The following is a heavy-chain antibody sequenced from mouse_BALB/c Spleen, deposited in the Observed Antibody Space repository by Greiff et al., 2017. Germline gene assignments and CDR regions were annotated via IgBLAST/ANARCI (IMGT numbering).Heavy chain of an antibody. CDR3: AREGITTVVAPDY. CDR1: GYTFSSYW. CDR2: ILPGSGST. J-gene: IGHJ2*01. D-gene: IGHD1-1*01. Sequence: VQLQQSGPELVRPGVSVKISCKATGYTFSSYWIEWVKQRPGHGLEWIGEILPGSGSTNYNEKFKGKATFTADTSSNTAYMQLSSLTSEDSAVYYCAREGITTVVAPDYWGQGTTLTVSS. V-gene: IGHV1-9*01.